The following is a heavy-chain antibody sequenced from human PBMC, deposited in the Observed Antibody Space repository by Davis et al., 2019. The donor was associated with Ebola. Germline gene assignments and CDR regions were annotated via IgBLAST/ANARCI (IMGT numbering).Heavy chain of an antibody. CDR3: AREVVVGHYFDY. CDR1: GGTFSSYA. V-gene: IGHV1-69*13. Sequence: SVKVSCKASGGTFSSYAISWVRQAPGQGLEWMGGIIPIFGTANYAQKFQGRVTITADESTSTAYMELSSLRSEDTAVYYCAREVVVGHYFDYWGQGTLVTVSS. CDR2: IIPIFGTA. D-gene: IGHD2-15*01. J-gene: IGHJ4*02.